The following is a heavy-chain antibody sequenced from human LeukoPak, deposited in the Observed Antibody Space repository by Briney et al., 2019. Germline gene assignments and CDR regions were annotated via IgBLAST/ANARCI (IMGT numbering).Heavy chain of an antibody. CDR3: ARSLGFYDSSGAYYFDY. J-gene: IGHJ4*02. CDR1: GFTFSSYS. Sequence: PGGSLRLSCAASGFTFSSYSRNWGPQAPGKGREWVSYISSSSSTIYYADSVKGRFTISRDNAKNSLDLQMNSLRAEETAVYYCARSLGFYDSSGAYYFDYWGQGTLVTVSS. V-gene: IGHV3-48*01. D-gene: IGHD3-22*01. CDR2: ISSSSSTI.